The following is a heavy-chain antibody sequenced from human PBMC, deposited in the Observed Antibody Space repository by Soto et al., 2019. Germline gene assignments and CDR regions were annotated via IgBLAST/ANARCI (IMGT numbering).Heavy chain of an antibody. J-gene: IGHJ4*02. CDR1: GYTLTELS. CDR2: FDPEDGET. V-gene: IGHV1-24*01. Sequence: ASVKVSCKVSGYTLTELSMHWVRQAPGKGLEWMGGFDPEDGETIYAQKFQSRVTMTEDTSTDTAYMKLSSLRSEDTAVYYCANDIIVIPGAKGLDYWGQGALVTVSS. D-gene: IGHD2-2*01. CDR3: ANDIIVIPGAKGLDY.